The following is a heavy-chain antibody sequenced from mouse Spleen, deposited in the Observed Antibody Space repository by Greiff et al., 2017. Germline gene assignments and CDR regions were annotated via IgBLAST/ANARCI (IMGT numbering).Heavy chain of an antibody. CDR2: INPSSGYT. CDR3: ARTVYSNYDYFDE. J-gene: IGHJ2*01. Sequence: QVQLKQSGAELAKPGASVKLSCKASGYTFPSYWMHWVKPRPGQGLEWIGYINPSSGYTKYNQKFKDKATLTADKSSSTAYMQLSSLTYEDSAVYYCARTVYSNYDYFDEWGQGTTLTVSS. CDR1: GYTFPSYW. D-gene: IGHD2-5*01. V-gene: IGHV1-7*01.